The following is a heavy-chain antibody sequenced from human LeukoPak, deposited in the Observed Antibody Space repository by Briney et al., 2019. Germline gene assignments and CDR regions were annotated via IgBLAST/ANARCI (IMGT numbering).Heavy chain of an antibody. D-gene: IGHD3-10*01. V-gene: IGHV1-2*02. Sequence: ASVKVSCKASGYTFTGYYMHWVRQAPGQGLEWMGWINPNSGGTNYAQKFQGRVTMTRDTSISTAYMELSRLRSDDTAVYYCARDLAYYGSGSYYYDYWGQGTLVTVSS. CDR1: GYTFTGYY. J-gene: IGHJ4*02. CDR2: INPNSGGT. CDR3: ARDLAYYGSGSYYYDY.